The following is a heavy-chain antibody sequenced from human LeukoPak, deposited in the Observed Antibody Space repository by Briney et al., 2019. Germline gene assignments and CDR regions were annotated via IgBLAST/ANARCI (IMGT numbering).Heavy chain of an antibody. CDR2: INPNSGGT. J-gene: IGHJ4*02. V-gene: IGHV1-2*02. CDR1: GYTFTGYY. Sequence: ASVKVSCKASGYTFTGYYMHWVRQAPGQGLEWMGWINPNSGGTNYAQKFQGRVTMTRDTSTSTVYMELSSLRSEDTAVYYCARDLSSRYFDYWGQGTLVTVSS. D-gene: IGHD6-13*01. CDR3: ARDLSSRYFDY.